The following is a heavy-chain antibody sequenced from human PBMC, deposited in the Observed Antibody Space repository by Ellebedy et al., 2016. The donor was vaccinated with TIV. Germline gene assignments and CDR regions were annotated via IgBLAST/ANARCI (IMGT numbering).Heavy chain of an antibody. J-gene: IGHJ4*02. V-gene: IGHV3-21*04. CDR3: AKDTVDDGYWDFGS. CDR1: GFTFSSYS. Sequence: GESLKISCAASGFTFSSYSMNWVRQAPGKGLEWVSSISSSSSYIYYADSVKGRFTISRGNSRTSVFLQMNSLRADDTAVYYCAKDTVDDGYWDFGSWGQGTLVTVSS. CDR2: ISSSSSYI. D-gene: IGHD5-18*01.